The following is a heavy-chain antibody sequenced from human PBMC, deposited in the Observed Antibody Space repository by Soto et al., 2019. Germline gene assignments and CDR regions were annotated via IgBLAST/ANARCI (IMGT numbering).Heavy chain of an antibody. CDR2: IIPIFGTA. Sequence: SVKVSCKASGGTFSSYAISWVRQAPGQGLEWMGGIIPIFGTANYAQKFQGRVTITADESTSTAYMELSSLRSEDTAVYYCARAQPHYYDSSGYKANYFDYWGQGTLVTV. D-gene: IGHD3-22*01. CDR1: GGTFSSYA. J-gene: IGHJ4*02. CDR3: ARAQPHYYDSSGYKANYFDY. V-gene: IGHV1-69*13.